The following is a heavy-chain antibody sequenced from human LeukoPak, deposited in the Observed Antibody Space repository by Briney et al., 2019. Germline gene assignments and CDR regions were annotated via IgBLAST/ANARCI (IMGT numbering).Heavy chain of an antibody. V-gene: IGHV4-34*01. CDR3: ARDRGYSYGYGYVEDY. D-gene: IGHD5-18*01. J-gene: IGHJ4*02. CDR1: GGSFSGYY. CDR2: INHSGST. Sequence: SETLSLTCAVYGGSFSGYYWSWIRQPRGKGLEWIGEINHSGSTNYNPSLKSRVTISVDTSKNQFSLKRSSVTAADTAVYYCARDRGYSYGYGYVEDYWGQGTLVTVSS.